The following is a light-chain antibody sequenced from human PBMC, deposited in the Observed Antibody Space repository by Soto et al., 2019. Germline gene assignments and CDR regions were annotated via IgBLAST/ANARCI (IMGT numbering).Light chain of an antibody. Sequence: QSALTQPASVSGSPGQSITISCTGTSSDVGGYNYVSWYQHHPGKAPKLLIYDVNNRPSGVSDRFSGSKSGNTASLTISGLQTEYEADYYCSSYTSISTVVFGGGTKLTVL. CDR1: SSDVGGYNY. J-gene: IGLJ2*01. CDR2: DVN. CDR3: SSYTSISTVV. V-gene: IGLV2-14*01.